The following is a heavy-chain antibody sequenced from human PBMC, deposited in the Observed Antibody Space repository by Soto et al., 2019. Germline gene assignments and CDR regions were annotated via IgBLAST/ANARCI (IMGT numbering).Heavy chain of an antibody. CDR3: ASGYSYGYPEHYYSYGMDV. CDR1: GYTFTSYG. J-gene: IGHJ6*02. V-gene: IGHV1-18*01. D-gene: IGHD5-18*01. CDR2: ISAYNGNT. Sequence: QVQLVQSGAEVKKPGASVKVSCKASGYTFTSYGISWVRQAPGQGLEWMGWISAYNGNTNYAQKLQGRVTMTPDTTTSTAYMELRSLRSDDTGVYYCASGYSYGYPEHYYSYGMDVWGQGTTVTVSS.